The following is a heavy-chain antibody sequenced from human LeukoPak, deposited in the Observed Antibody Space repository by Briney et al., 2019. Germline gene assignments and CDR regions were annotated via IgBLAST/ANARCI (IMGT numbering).Heavy chain of an antibody. V-gene: IGHV4-4*09. CDR2: IYSSGDT. Sequence: SETLSLTCTVSGVSINSYFWSWIRQPPGKGLEWIGYIYSSGDTNYNPSLKGRVTISLDTSKNQFSLRLSSAIATDTAMYFCARHDAYCSRNSCYKGGSNWLDPWGQGTLVTVSS. J-gene: IGHJ5*02. D-gene: IGHD2-2*02. CDR1: GVSINSYF. CDR3: ARHDAYCSRNSCYKGGSNWLDP.